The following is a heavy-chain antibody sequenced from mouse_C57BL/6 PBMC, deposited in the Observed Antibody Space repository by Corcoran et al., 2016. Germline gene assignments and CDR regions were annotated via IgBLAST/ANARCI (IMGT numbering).Heavy chain of an antibody. CDR3: ATDYYGSSFKV. V-gene: IGHV1-26*01. Sequence: EVQLQQSGPELVKPGASVKISCKASGYTFTDYYMNWVKQSHGKSLEWIGDINPNNGGTSYNQKFKGKATLTVDKSSSTAYMELRSLTSEDSAVYYCATDYYGSSFKVWGTGTTVTVSS. D-gene: IGHD1-1*01. CDR1: GYTFTDYY. J-gene: IGHJ1*03. CDR2: INPNNGGT.